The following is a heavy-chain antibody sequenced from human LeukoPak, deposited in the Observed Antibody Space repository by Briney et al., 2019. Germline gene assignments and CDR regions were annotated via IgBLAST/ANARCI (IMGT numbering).Heavy chain of an antibody. Sequence: GASVKVSCKASGYTFTGYYMHWVRQAPGQGLEWMGWIDPNSGGTNYKQKFQGRVTMTRDTSISTAYMELSRLRPDDTAVYYCARDPRDGYNCPFDYWGQGTLVTVSS. CDR1: GYTFTGYY. D-gene: IGHD5-24*01. V-gene: IGHV1-2*02. CDR2: IDPNSGGT. CDR3: ARDPRDGYNCPFDY. J-gene: IGHJ4*02.